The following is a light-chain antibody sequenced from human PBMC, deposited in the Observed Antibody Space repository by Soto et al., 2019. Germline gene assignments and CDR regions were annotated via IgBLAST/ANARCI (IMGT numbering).Light chain of an antibody. V-gene: IGKV3-11*01. CDR2: AAS. CDR1: ESVSTN. Sequence: TQSPFTLSVSPEEGATLSCRASESVSTNLAWYQHKPGQAPRLLIYAASTRATGVPDRFSGSGSGTDFTLTISSLEPEDFAVYYCQQRSNWPPTWTFGQGTKVDIK. J-gene: IGKJ1*01. CDR3: QQRSNWPPTWT.